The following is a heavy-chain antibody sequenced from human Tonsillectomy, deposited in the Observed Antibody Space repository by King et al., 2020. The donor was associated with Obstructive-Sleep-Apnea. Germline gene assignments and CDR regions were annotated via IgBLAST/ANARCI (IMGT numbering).Heavy chain of an antibody. Sequence: VQLVESGGGSVQPGGALRLSWVGSGLTFSDYSINWVRLGPGKGLDWISYINRRRGTLLYAHSVKGRFTGSKDDAENSLYLQMNSLSVEDTAVYFCARDRDWSFDYWGQGTLVTVSS. CDR3: ARDRDWSFDY. V-gene: IGHV3-48*01. D-gene: IGHD3-9*01. J-gene: IGHJ4*02. CDR1: GLTFSDYS. CDR2: INRRRGTL.